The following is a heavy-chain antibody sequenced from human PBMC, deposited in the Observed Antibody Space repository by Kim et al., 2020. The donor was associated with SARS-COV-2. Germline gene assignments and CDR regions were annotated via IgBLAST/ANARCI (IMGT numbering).Heavy chain of an antibody. D-gene: IGHD3-3*01. CDR3: AREQTNYDFWSGYYPPRYYYGMDL. Sequence: GGSLRLSCAASGFTFSSYSMNWVRQAPGKGLEWVSSISSSSSYIYYADSVKGRFTISRDNAKNSLYLQMNSLRAEDTAVYYCAREQTNYDFWSGYYPPRYYYGMDLWGQGTTVTVSS. CDR2: ISSSSSYI. V-gene: IGHV3-21*01. J-gene: IGHJ6*02. CDR1: GFTFSSYS.